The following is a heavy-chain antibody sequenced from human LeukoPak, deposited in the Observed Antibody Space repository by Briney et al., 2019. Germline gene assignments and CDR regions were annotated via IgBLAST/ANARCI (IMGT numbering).Heavy chain of an antibody. CDR2: INPNSGGT. Sequence: ASVKVSCKASGYTFTGYYMHWVRQAPGQGLEWMGWINPNSGGTNYAQKLQGRVTMTTDTSTSTAYMELRSLRSDDTAVYYCARDHQDQYSIVYFYSWFDPWAREPWSPSPQ. J-gene: IGHJ5*02. CDR3: ARDHQDQYSIVYFYSWFDP. CDR1: GYTFTGYY. V-gene: IGHV1-2*02. D-gene: IGHD2-15*01.